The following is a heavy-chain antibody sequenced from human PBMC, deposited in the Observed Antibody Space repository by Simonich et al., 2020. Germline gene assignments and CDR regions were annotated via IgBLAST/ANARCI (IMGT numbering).Heavy chain of an antibody. CDR1: GFTFDAYA. J-gene: IGHJ1*01. V-gene: IGHV3-9*01. D-gene: IGHD6-13*01. Sequence: EVQLVESGGGLVQPGRSLRLSCEACGFTFDAYAMHWVRQAPGEGRSWVSVFSWNNGSIGYAYSVKGRFTISKDNAKNSLFRQMNRLRAEDTALYYCAKDVAAAGTEYFQHWGQGTLVTVSS. CDR3: AKDVAAAGTEYFQH. CDR2: FSWNNGSI.